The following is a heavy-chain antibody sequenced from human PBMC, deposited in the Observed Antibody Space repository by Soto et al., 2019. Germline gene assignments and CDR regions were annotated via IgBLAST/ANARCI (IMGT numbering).Heavy chain of an antibody. D-gene: IGHD6-6*01. Sequence: QGQLVQSGAEVKKPGASVKVSCKASGYTFTSYYIHWVRQSPGQGLEWMGIINPSGGSTIYAQKFQGRVTMTGDTSTSTVYMELSSLRSEDTAVFYCGRGAWGRSSSLMDVRGQGTTVTVSS. V-gene: IGHV1-46*01. CDR2: INPSGGST. CDR1: GYTFTSYY. J-gene: IGHJ6*02. CDR3: GRGAWGRSSSLMDV.